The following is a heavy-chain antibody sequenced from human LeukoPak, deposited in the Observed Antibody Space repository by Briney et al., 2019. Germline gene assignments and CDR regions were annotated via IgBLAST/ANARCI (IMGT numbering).Heavy chain of an antibody. CDR2: IYTSGST. J-gene: IGHJ4*02. Sequence: SETLSLTCTVSGGSFSIYYWSWIRQPAGKGLEWIGRIYTSGSTNYNPSLKSRVTMSVDTSKNQFSLNLNSVTAADTAVYYCARVIPITMIVLYDYWGQGTLVTVSS. V-gene: IGHV4-4*07. CDR3: ARVIPITMIVLYDY. D-gene: IGHD3-22*01. CDR1: GGSFSIYY.